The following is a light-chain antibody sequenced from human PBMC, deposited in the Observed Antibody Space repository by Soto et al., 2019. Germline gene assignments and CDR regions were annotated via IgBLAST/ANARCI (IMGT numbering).Light chain of an antibody. CDR2: DVS. Sequence: QSALTQPASVSGSPGQSITISCTGTTSDIGGYNYVSWYQQHPGKAPKLMIYDVSNPPSGVSDRFSGSKSGNTASLTISGLPAEDEADYYCSSFTDTNTYVVLGGGTKVTVL. CDR3: SSFTDTNTYVV. J-gene: IGLJ2*01. V-gene: IGLV2-14*01. CDR1: TSDIGGYNY.